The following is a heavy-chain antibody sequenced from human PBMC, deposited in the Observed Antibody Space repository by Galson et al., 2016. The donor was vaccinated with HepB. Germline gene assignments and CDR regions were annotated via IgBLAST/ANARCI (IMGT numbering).Heavy chain of an antibody. CDR3: ARPYYGAGSYVAFDI. Sequence: SETLSLTCTVSGGSISSYYWSWIRQPPGKGLEWIGSIYYSGSTYYNPSLKSRLTISVDTSRNQFSLKQSSVTAADTAVYYCARPYYGAGSYVAFDIWGQGTMVTVSS. CDR2: IYYSGST. D-gene: IGHD3-10*01. J-gene: IGHJ3*02. CDR1: GGSISSYY. V-gene: IGHV4-59*05.